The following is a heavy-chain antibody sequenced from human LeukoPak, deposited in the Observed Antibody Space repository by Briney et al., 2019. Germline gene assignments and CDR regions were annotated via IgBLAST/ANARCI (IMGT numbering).Heavy chain of an antibody. V-gene: IGHV5-51*01. CDR2: IYPDDSNT. CDR3: ARQGAAGKYYYYYMDV. Sequence: GESLKISCKGSGYNFPIYWIGWVRQMPGQGLEWIGIIYPDDSNTIYGPSFQGQVTISADKSINTAYLEWSSLKASDTAIYYCARQGAAGKYYYYYMDVWGKGTTVTVSS. CDR1: GYNFPIYW. D-gene: IGHD6-13*01. J-gene: IGHJ6*03.